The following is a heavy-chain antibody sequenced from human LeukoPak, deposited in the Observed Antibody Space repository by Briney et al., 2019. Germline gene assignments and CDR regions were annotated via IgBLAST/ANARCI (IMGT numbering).Heavy chain of an antibody. CDR2: INPNSGGT. J-gene: IGHJ4*02. CDR1: GYTFTGYY. V-gene: IGHV1-2*02. Sequence: ASVKVSCKASGYTFTGYYMHWVRQAPGQGLEWMGWINPNSGGTNYAQKFQGRVTMTRDTSISTAYMELSRLRSDDTAVYYCARYYDILTGYYAYYFDYWGQGTLVTVSS. CDR3: ARYYDILTGYYAYYFDY. D-gene: IGHD3-9*01.